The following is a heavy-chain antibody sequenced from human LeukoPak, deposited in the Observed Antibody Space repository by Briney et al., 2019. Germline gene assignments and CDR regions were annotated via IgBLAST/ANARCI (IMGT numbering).Heavy chain of an antibody. Sequence: GGSLRLSCAASGFTFSSYGMHWVRQAPGKGLEWVAFIRYDGGNKYYADSVKGRFTISRDNSKNTLYLQMNSLRAEDTAVYYCAKVVGDGYNKGDWGQGTLVTVSS. V-gene: IGHV3-30*02. D-gene: IGHD5-24*01. CDR3: AKVVGDGYNKGD. CDR1: GFTFSSYG. CDR2: IRYDGGNK. J-gene: IGHJ4*02.